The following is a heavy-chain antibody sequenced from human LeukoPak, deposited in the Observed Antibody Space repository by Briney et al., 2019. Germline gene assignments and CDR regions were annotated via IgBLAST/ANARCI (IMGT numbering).Heavy chain of an antibody. CDR1: GYTFTSYG. CDR2: ISAYNGNT. CDR3: ARDSVGYCTNGVCHGYWFDP. J-gene: IGHJ5*02. D-gene: IGHD2-8*01. V-gene: IGHV1-18*01. Sequence: ASVKVSCKASGYTFTSYGISWVRQAPGQGLEWMGWISAYNGNTNYAQKLQGRVTMTTDTSTSTAYMELRRLRSDDTAVYYCARDSVGYCTNGVCHGYWFDPWGQGTLVTVSS.